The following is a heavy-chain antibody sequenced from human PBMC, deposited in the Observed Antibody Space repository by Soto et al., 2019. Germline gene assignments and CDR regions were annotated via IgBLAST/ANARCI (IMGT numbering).Heavy chain of an antibody. CDR3: ARHRGGYDQIFDY. D-gene: IGHD5-12*01. CDR1: GGSISSYY. J-gene: IGHJ4*02. V-gene: IGHV4-59*08. Sequence: QVQLQESGPGLVKPSETLSLTCTVSGGSISSYYWSWIRQPPGKGLEWIGYIYYSGSTNYNPSLKSRVTISVDTSKNQFSLKLCSVTAADTAVYYCARHRGGYDQIFDYWGQGTLVTVSS. CDR2: IYYSGST.